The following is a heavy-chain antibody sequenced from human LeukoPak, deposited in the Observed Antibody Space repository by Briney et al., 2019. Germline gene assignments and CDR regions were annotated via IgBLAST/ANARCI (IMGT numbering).Heavy chain of an antibody. J-gene: IGHJ4*02. CDR2: ISSSGTNI. Sequence: GGSLRLSCAASGFTFSDYYMSWIRQAPGQGLGWVSYISSSGTNIHYADSVKGRFIISRDNAKNSLDLQMNSLRAEDTAVYYCARGRGYSYADWGQGTLVTVSS. CDR1: GFTFSDYY. CDR3: ARGRGYSYAD. V-gene: IGHV3-11*01. D-gene: IGHD5-18*01.